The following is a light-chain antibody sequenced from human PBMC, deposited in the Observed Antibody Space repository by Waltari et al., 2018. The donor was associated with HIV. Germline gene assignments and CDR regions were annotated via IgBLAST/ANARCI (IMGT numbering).Light chain of an antibody. CDR1: DSVSNY. CDR2: DAS. CDR3: QQRNNWPPEVS. V-gene: IGKV3-11*01. Sequence: VLTQSPASLSLSPGDRAPPSCRASDSVSNYLAWYQQKPGQAPRLLIYDASIRATGIPARFSGSGSRTDFTLTISSLEPEDFALYYCQQRNNWPPEVSFGQGTRLEIK. J-gene: IGKJ5*01.